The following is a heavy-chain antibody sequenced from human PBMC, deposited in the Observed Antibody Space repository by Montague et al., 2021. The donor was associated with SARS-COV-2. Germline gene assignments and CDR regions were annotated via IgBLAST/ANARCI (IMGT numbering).Heavy chain of an antibody. J-gene: IGHJ4*02. CDR3: ARAQTTCFSGNCVNYFDY. V-gene: IGHV4-59*01. CDR1: GGSISGYY. D-gene: IGHD2-2*01. CDR2: IYYTGST. Sequence: SETLSLTCTVSGGSISGYYWTWMRQPPGKGLQWLGHIYYTGSTKYNPSLKSRVTISIDTPKNQFSLKLRSVTAADTAVYFCARAQTTCFSGNCVNYFDYWGQGTLVTVSS.